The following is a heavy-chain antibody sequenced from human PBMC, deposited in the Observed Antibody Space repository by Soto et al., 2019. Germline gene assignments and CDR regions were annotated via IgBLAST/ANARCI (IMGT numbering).Heavy chain of an antibody. CDR2: ISGSGGST. CDR1: GFTFSSYA. Sequence: GGSLRLSCAASGFTFSSYAMSWVRQAPGKGLEWVSAISGSGGSTYYADSVKGRFTTSRDNSKNTLYLQMNSLRAEDTAVYYCAKGGVVVVAATRRGYWGQGTLVTVSS. CDR3: AKGGVVVVAATRRGY. V-gene: IGHV3-23*01. D-gene: IGHD2-15*01. J-gene: IGHJ4*02.